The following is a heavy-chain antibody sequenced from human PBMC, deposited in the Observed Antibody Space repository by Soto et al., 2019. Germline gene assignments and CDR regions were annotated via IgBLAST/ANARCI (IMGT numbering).Heavy chain of an antibody. D-gene: IGHD3-22*01. CDR3: AKVYSSGSYFPDY. Sequence: ASVTGSCTVSGSTLTELSMHWVRQAPGKGLEWMGGFAPEDGETIYAQKFQGRVTMTEDTSTDTAYMELSSPRSEDTAVYSCAKVYSSGSYFPDYWGQGTLVTVSS. J-gene: IGHJ4*02. CDR2: FAPEDGET. CDR1: GSTLTELS. V-gene: IGHV1-24*01.